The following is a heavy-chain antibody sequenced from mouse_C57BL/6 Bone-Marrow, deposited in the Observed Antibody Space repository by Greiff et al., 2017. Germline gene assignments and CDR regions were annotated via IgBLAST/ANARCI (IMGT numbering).Heavy chain of an antibody. D-gene: IGHD2-2*01. CDR3: TTRGYYCAMDY. Sequence: EVMLVESVAELVRPGASVKLSCTASGFNIKNTYMHWVKQRPEQGLEWIGRIDPANGNTKYAPKFPGKATITADTSSNTAYLQLSSLTSEDTAVYYCTTRGYYCAMDYWGQGTSVTVSS. V-gene: IGHV14-3*01. CDR2: IDPANGNT. CDR1: GFNIKNTY. J-gene: IGHJ4*01.